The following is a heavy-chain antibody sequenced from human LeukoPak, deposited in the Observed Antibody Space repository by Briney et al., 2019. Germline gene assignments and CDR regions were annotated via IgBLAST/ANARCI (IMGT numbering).Heavy chain of an antibody. V-gene: IGHV3-7*01. CDR2: IKYDGDEE. CDR3: KSGGAAPGSFDN. D-gene: IGHD6-13*01. CDR1: GFSFSDYW. J-gene: IGHJ4*02. Sequence: GGSLRLSCAASGFSFSDYWMSWMRQAPGKGLEWVANIKYDGDEEYYVDSVKGRFTISRDNAKNSLYLQLNSLRVEDTAVYYCKSGGAAPGSFDNWGQGTLVTVSP.